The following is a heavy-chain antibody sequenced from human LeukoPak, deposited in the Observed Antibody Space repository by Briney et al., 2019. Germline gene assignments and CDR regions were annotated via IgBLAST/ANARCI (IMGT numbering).Heavy chain of an antibody. CDR3: ARVYTDYGDSQRGGYFDY. Sequence: GASVKVSCKASGYTFTSYYIHWVRQAPGQGLEWMGWINPNSGGTNYAQKFQGWVTMTRDTSISTAYMELSRLRSDDTAVYYCARVYTDYGDSQRGGYFDYWGQGTLVTVSS. D-gene: IGHD4-17*01. CDR1: GYTFTSYY. J-gene: IGHJ4*02. CDR2: INPNSGGT. V-gene: IGHV1-2*04.